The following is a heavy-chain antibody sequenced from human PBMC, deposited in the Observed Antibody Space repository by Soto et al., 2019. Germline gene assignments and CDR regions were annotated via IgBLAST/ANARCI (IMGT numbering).Heavy chain of an antibody. D-gene: IGHD6-19*01. CDR1: GYTFTSYD. CDR2: MSPKSGNT. J-gene: IGHJ4*02. Sequence: QVQLVQSGAEVKKPGASVKVSCKASGYTFTSYDVNWVRQATGQGLEWMGWMSPKSGNTGYAQKFQGRVTMTRDTSTNTAYMELSSLRSEDTAVYYCAKPGIAVAGTGGFDFWGQGTLVIVSS. V-gene: IGHV1-8*01. CDR3: AKPGIAVAGTGGFDF.